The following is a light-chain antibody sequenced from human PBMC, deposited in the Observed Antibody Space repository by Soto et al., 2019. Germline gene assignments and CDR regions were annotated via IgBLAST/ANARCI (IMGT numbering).Light chain of an antibody. Sequence: QLVLTQSPSASASLGASVKLTCTLSSAHSTYAIAWHQQQPEKGPRYLMNLNSDGRHSKGDGIPDRFSGSSSGAERYLTISSLQSEDEADYYCQTWGTGIQIFGGGTQLTVL. J-gene: IGLJ2*01. CDR2: LNSDGRH. CDR3: QTWGTGIQI. V-gene: IGLV4-69*01. CDR1: SAHSTYA.